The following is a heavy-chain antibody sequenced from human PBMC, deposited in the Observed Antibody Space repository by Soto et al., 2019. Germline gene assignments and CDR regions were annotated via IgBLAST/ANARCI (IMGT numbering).Heavy chain of an antibody. D-gene: IGHD3-10*01. V-gene: IGHV4-59*01. CDR3: ARDMFIYDSRTYHNPVNWFAP. CDR2: ISYSGSA. CDR1: GGSIDSYY. J-gene: IGHJ5*02. Sequence: QVQLQESGPGLVRPSETLSLTCNVSGGSIDSYYWTWLRQPPGKGLEWIGYISYSGSATYNPSLQSRVTISVDTSKRHFSLPLNSVTAADTAVYYCARDMFIYDSRTYHNPVNWFAPWGQGILVTVSS.